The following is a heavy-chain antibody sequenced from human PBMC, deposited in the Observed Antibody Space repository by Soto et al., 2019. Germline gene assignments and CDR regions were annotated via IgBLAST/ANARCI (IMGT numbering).Heavy chain of an antibody. Sequence: GGSLRLSCAASGFTFSSYAMHWVRQAPGKGLEWVAVISYDGSNKYYADSVKGRFTISRDNSKNTLYLQMNSLRAEDTAVYYCARDMEYYYGSGSYYGGIRGYYYYGMDVWGQGTTVTVSS. CDR1: GFTFSSYA. V-gene: IGHV3-30-3*01. D-gene: IGHD3-10*01. CDR3: ARDMEYYYGSGSYYGGIRGYYYYGMDV. J-gene: IGHJ6*02. CDR2: ISYDGSNK.